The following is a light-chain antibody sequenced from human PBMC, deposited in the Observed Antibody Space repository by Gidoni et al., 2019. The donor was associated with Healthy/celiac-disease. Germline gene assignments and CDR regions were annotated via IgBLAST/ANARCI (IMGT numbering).Light chain of an antibody. V-gene: IGLV3-21*02. CDR3: QVWDSSSDPLYV. CDR2: DDS. Sequence: SYVLTQPPSVSVAPGQTARITCGGNHIGSKSVHWYQQQPGQSPVLVVYDDSDRPSGIPEGFSGSNSGNTATLTISRVEAGDEADYYCQVWDSSSDPLYVFGTGTKVTVL. CDR1: HIGSKS. J-gene: IGLJ1*01.